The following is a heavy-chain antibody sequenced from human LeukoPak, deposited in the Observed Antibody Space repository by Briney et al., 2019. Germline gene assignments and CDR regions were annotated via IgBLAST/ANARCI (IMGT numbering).Heavy chain of an antibody. V-gene: IGHV3-23*01. CDR3: AKRFRTGVGPYVGYHYYMDV. CDR1: GFTFSNYA. Sequence: GGSLRLSCAASGFTFSNYAMSWVRQAPGKGLKWVSTINNNGADTYYADSVKGRFTISRDNSYNTVSLQMNSLRDEDTGVYYCAKRFRTGVGPYVGYHYYMDVWGKGATVTVSS. CDR2: INNNGADT. D-gene: IGHD1-26*01. J-gene: IGHJ6*03.